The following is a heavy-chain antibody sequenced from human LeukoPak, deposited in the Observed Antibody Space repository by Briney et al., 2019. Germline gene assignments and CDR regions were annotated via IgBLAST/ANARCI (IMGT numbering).Heavy chain of an antibody. J-gene: IGHJ4*02. CDR2: INTNTGNP. CDR1: GYTFTSYG. D-gene: IGHD6-19*01. Sequence: ASVKVSCKASGYTFTSYGISWVRQAPGQGLEWMGWINTNTGNPTYAQGFTGRFVFSLDTSVSTAYLQISSLKAEDTAVYYCARLPVAGTEYFDYWGQGTLVTVSS. V-gene: IGHV7-4-1*02. CDR3: ARLPVAGTEYFDY.